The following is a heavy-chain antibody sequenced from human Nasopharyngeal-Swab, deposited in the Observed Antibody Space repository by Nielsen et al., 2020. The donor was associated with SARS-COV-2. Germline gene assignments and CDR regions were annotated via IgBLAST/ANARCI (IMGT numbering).Heavy chain of an antibody. CDR3: ARDLTFSFGELLDDY. D-gene: IGHD3-10*01. Sequence: GGPLRLSCAASGFTFSSYGMHWVRQAPGKGLEWVAVIWYDGSNKYYADSVKGRFTISRDNSKNTLYLQMNSLRAEDTAVYYCARDLTFSFGELLDDYWGQGTLVTVSS. CDR2: IWYDGSNK. CDR1: GFTFSSYG. V-gene: IGHV3-33*01. J-gene: IGHJ4*02.